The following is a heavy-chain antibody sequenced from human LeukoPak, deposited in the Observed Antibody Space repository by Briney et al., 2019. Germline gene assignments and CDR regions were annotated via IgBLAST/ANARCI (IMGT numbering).Heavy chain of an antibody. D-gene: IGHD3-10*01. J-gene: IGHJ4*02. CDR2: RGTGTST. Sequence: RGTGTSTYYADSVKGRFTISRDNSKNTLYLQMNSLRAEDTAVYYGAKVTYGSGTYGAFDYWGQGTLVTVSS. CDR3: AKVTYGSGTYGAFDY. V-gene: IGHV3-23*01.